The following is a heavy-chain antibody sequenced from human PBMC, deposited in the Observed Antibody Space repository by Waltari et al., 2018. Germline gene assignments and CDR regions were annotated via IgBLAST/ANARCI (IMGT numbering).Heavy chain of an antibody. J-gene: IGHJ5*02. V-gene: IGHV4-34*01. D-gene: IGHD2-2*01. CDR1: GGSFSGYY. CDR3: ARRGYCSSTSCYRYGNWFDP. Sequence: QVQLQQWGAGLLKPSETLSLTCAVYGGSFSGYYWSWIRQPPGKGLEWIGEINHSGSTNYTPSLKSRVTISVDTSKNQFSLKLSSVTAADTAVYYCARRGYCSSTSCYRYGNWFDPWGQGTLVTVSS. CDR2: INHSGST.